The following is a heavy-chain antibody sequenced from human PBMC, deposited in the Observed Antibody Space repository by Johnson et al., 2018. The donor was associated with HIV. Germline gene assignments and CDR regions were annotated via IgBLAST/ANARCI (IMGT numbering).Heavy chain of an antibody. V-gene: IGHV3-20*04. CDR2: INWNGGST. CDR3: ARGWLGLDAFDI. J-gene: IGHJ3*02. Sequence: EMQLVESGGGVVQPGGSLRLSCVASGFTFDDYGMTWVRQAPGKGLEWVSGINWNGGSTAYADSVKGRFTISRDNAKNSLYLQMNSLGVEDTALYYCARGWLGLDAFDIWGQGTMVTVSS. CDR1: GFTFDDYG. D-gene: IGHD6-19*01.